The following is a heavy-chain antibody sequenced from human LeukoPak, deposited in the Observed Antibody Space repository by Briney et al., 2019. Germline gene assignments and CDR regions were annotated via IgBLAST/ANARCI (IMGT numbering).Heavy chain of an antibody. V-gene: IGHV3-48*03. CDR2: ISSSGNTI. CDR1: GFTFSSYE. CDR3: ARDTSYYGSGSSVDASDI. Sequence: GGSLRLSCAASGFTFSSYEMNWVRQAPGKGLEWVSYISSSGNTIYYADSLKGRFTISRDNAKNSLYLQMNSLRAEDTAVYYCARDTSYYGSGSSVDASDIWGQGTMVTVSS. J-gene: IGHJ3*02. D-gene: IGHD3-10*01.